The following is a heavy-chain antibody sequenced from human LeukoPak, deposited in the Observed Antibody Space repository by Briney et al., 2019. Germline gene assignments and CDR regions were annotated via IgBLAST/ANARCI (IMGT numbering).Heavy chain of an antibody. D-gene: IGHD3-3*01. Sequence: GGSLRLSCAASGFSFGDSAMSWVRQAPGKGLECVSDIRASSGITYYADSVKGRFTISRDNSKNTLYLQMNSLRADDTALYFCARDSDFYDSLTFYGMDVWGQGTTAIVSS. J-gene: IGHJ6*02. V-gene: IGHV3-23*01. CDR1: GFSFGDSA. CDR3: ARDSDFYDSLTFYGMDV. CDR2: IRASSGIT.